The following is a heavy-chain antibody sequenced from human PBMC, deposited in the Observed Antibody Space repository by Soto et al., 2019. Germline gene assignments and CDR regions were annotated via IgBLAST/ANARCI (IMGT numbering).Heavy chain of an antibody. D-gene: IGHD1-26*01. Sequence: ASVNVSCKASGYTFTSYYMHWVRQAPGQGLEWMGIMSTRGSTSDAQKFQGRVTMTRDTSKSKVYMELSRLRSEDTAVYYCASNSGSYLTDSDYWGQGTLVTVP. V-gene: IGHV1-46*03. CDR1: GYTFTSYY. CDR3: ASNSGSYLTDSDY. CDR2: MSTRGST. J-gene: IGHJ4*02.